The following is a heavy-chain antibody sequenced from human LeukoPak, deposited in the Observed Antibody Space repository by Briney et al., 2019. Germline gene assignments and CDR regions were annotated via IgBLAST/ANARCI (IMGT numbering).Heavy chain of an antibody. J-gene: IGHJ4*02. Sequence: SQTLSLTCTVSGGSITSGDYYWSWIRQPPGKGLEWIGYIYYSGSTYYNPSLKSRLTMSVDTSKNQFSLKLSSVTAADTAVYYCASQYCSSTSCYIYDHWGQGTLVTVSS. CDR2: IYYSGST. V-gene: IGHV4-30-4*08. D-gene: IGHD2-2*02. CDR3: ASQYCSSTSCYIYDH. CDR1: GGSITSGDYY.